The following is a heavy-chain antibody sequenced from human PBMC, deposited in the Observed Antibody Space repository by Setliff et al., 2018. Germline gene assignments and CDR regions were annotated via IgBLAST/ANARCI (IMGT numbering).Heavy chain of an antibody. D-gene: IGHD2-8*01. Sequence: VKVSCKASGYSFTSYTIHWARQAPGQGLEWMGWISPGNGNTAYSQKIQDRVTITRDTSASTAYMELSSLRSEDTAVYYCARIGFGYYSTSGAWYFDNWGQGTLVTVSS. CDR1: GYSFTSYT. CDR3: ARIGFGYYSTSGAWYFDN. J-gene: IGHJ4*02. CDR2: ISPGNGNT. V-gene: IGHV1-3*01.